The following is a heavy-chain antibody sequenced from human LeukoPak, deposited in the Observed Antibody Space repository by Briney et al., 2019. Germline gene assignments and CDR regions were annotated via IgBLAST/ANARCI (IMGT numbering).Heavy chain of an antibody. CDR3: VRNMVRGVVYFDS. Sequence: GGSLRLSCAASGFTFSDYWMHWVRQTPGKGLVWVSRISYDGGGTNYAESVKGRFTIFRDNAKNTLYLQMNSLRVEDTAVYYCVRNMVRGVVYFDSWGQGALVTVSS. D-gene: IGHD3-10*01. CDR2: ISYDGGGT. J-gene: IGHJ4*02. CDR1: GFTFSDYW. V-gene: IGHV3-74*01.